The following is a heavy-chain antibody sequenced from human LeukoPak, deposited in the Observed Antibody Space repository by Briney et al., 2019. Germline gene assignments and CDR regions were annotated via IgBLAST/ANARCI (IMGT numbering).Heavy chain of an antibody. V-gene: IGHV4-34*01. CDR3: ARRTGTYYYDSSGYSPWRYYFDY. D-gene: IGHD3-22*01. J-gene: IGHJ4*02. Sequence: PSETLSLTCAVYGGSFSGYYWSWIRQPPGKGLEWIGEINHSGSTNYNPSLKSRVTISVDTSKNQFSLKLNSVTAADTAVFYCARRTGTYYYDSSGYSPWRYYFDYWGQGTLVTVSS. CDR2: INHSGST. CDR1: GGSFSGYY.